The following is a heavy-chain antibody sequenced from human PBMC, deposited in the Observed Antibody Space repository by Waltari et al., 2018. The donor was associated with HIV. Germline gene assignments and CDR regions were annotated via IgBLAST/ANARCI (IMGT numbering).Heavy chain of an antibody. J-gene: IGHJ4*02. CDR2: ILPIFGVS. CDR3: ARDLGAGSLRGTL. Sequence: QVQLVQSGADVKKPGSSVKVSCEASGGTFSTYPISWVRQVHGQGLEWMGGILPIFGVSNYAQKFQGRVTITADESTSTAYMELSSLRSEDTAVYYCARDLGAGSLRGTLWGQGTLVIVSS. V-gene: IGHV1-69*01. CDR1: GGTFSTYP. D-gene: IGHD3-10*01.